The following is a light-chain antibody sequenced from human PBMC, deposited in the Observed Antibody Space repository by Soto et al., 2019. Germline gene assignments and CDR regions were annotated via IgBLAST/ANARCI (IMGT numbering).Light chain of an antibody. CDR3: SSYTRSSTYV. V-gene: IGLV2-18*02. CDR2: DVS. CDR1: SSDVGSYNG. J-gene: IGLJ1*01. Sequence: QSVLTQPPSLSGSPGRSGTISCTGTSSDVGSYNGVSWYQQPPGTAPKLMIYDVSNRPSGVPDRFSGSKSGNTASLTISGLQAEDEADYYCSSYTRSSTYVFGTGTKVTVL.